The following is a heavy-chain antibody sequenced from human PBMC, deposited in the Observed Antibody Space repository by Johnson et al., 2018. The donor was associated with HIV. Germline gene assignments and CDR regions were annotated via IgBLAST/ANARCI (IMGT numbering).Heavy chain of an antibody. Sequence: QMQLVESGGGVVQPGRSLRLSCAASGFTFSSYAMHWVRQAPGKGLEWVAVISYDGSNKYYADSVKGRLTISRDNSKNTLYLQMNSLRAEDTAVYYCARGPLLWRAFDIWGQGTMVSVSS. V-gene: IGHV3-30-3*01. J-gene: IGHJ3*02. CDR3: ARGPLLWRAFDI. CDR2: ISYDGSNK. CDR1: GFTFSSYA. D-gene: IGHD3-10*01.